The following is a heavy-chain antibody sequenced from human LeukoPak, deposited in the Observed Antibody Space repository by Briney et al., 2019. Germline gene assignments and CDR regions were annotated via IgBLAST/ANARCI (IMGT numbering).Heavy chain of an antibody. D-gene: IGHD5-18*01. CDR2: ISGSGGST. V-gene: IGHV3-23*01. CDR3: AKEGARGYSYGEGDY. Sequence: GGSLRLSCAASGFTFSSYAMSWVRQAPGKGLEWVSAISGSGGSTYYADSVKGRLTISRDNSKNTLYLQMNSLRAEDTAVYYCAKEGARGYSYGEGDYWGQGTLVTVSS. CDR1: GFTFSSYA. J-gene: IGHJ4*02.